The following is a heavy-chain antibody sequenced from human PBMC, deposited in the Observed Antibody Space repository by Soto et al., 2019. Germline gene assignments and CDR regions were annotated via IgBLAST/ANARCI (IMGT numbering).Heavy chain of an antibody. V-gene: IGHV4-39*02. CDR1: GGSASTRGSE. D-gene: IGHD6-25*01. Sequence: PSGTLSITCTVSGGSASTRGSEWGWIRQPPGKGLEWIGSIYYIGNTYYNPSLKSRVAISIDSSKTRFSLNLNSVTTADTAVYYCAREAGSGSSGYRHCFDPWGKGTLVPVSS. CDR2: IYYIGNT. CDR3: AREAGSGSSGYRHCFDP. J-gene: IGHJ5*02.